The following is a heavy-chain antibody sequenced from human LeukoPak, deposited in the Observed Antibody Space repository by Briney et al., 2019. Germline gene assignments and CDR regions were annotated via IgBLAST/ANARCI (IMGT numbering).Heavy chain of an antibody. CDR3: ASQVGSGPYYYYGMDV. CDR1: GFTVSSNY. V-gene: IGHV3-21*01. D-gene: IGHD3-10*01. CDR2: ISSSSSYI. Sequence: GGSLRLSCAASGFTVSSNYMSWVRQAPGEGLEWVSSISSSSSYIYDADSVKGRFTIARDNAKNSLYLQMNSLRAEDTAVYYCASQVGSGPYYYYGMDVWGQGTTVTVSS. J-gene: IGHJ6*02.